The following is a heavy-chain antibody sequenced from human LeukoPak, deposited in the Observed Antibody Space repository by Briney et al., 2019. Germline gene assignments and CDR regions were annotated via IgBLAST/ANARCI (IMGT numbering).Heavy chain of an antibody. CDR3: ARTPYGDYSYWYFGL. CDR1: GFTFDAYG. Sequence: GGSLRLSCAASGFTFDAYGMSWLRQPPGKGLEWVSGINWNGDHTDYADSVKGRFTISRDNAKNSLYLQMNALRAEDTAFYFCARTPYGDYSYWYFGLWGRGTLVTVSS. J-gene: IGHJ2*01. V-gene: IGHV3-20*04. CDR2: INWNGDHT. D-gene: IGHD4-17*01.